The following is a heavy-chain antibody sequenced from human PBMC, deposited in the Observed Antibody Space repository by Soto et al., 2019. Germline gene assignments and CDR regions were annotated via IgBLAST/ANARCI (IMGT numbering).Heavy chain of an antibody. CDR3: AKGRYTTSYYVDY. D-gene: IGHD3-16*01. Sequence: GGSLRLSCAASGFTFSNYWMHWVRQAPGKGLVWVSGISSGGSSTNYADSVKGRFTISRDNSKNTLYLQMNSLRAEDTAVYYCAKGRYTTSYYVDYWGQGTLVTVSS. CDR1: GFTFSNYW. V-gene: IGHV3-74*01. CDR2: ISSGGSST. J-gene: IGHJ4*02.